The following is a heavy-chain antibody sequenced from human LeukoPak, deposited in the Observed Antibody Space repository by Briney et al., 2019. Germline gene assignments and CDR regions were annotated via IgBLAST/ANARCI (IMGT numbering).Heavy chain of an antibody. Sequence: SETLSVTCSVSGGSISSDKWWNWVRQSPGKGLEWIGEIYHSGATAYNPSLKSRLSISVDKSKNQFSLRLTSVTAADTAVYYCASSGYSSGWYKVGYWGQGTLVTVSS. V-gene: IGHV4-4*02. CDR1: GGSISSDKW. J-gene: IGHJ4*02. CDR2: IYHSGAT. D-gene: IGHD6-19*01. CDR3: ASSGYSSGWYKVGY.